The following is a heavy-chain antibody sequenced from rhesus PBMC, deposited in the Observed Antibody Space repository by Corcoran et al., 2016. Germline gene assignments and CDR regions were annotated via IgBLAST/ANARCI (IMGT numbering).Heavy chain of an antibody. CDR2: IDGARGST. V-gene: IGHV4S7*01. CDR3: AKSPEFTFPGY. D-gene: IGHD2-27*01. J-gene: IGHJ4*01. CDR1: GGSISNSYW. Sequence: QVQLQESGPGLVKPSETLSLTCAVSGGSISNSYWSWIRQSPGKGLEWIGDIDGARGSTKYCPSLKSRVTMSRDTSKSQFSLKLTSVTAADTAVYYCAKSPEFTFPGYWGQGVLVTVSS.